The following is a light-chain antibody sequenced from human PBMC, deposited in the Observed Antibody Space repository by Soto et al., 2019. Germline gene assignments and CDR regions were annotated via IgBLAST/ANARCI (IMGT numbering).Light chain of an antibody. CDR1: QDISKD. CDR2: SAT. CDR3: LQDHDYPRT. J-gene: IGKJ1*01. Sequence: AIQMTQSPPSLSASVGDRVIITCRASQDISKDLGWYQQKPGKAPKFLIYSATSTQSGVPSTFSGSGFGTDFTLTISSLQPEDFATYYCLQDHDYPRTFGQGTKVEF. V-gene: IGKV1-6*01.